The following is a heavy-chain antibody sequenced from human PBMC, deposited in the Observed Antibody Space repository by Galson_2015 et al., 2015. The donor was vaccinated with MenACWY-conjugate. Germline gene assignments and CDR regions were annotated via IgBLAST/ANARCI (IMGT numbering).Heavy chain of an antibody. CDR1: GFTFSSYG. D-gene: IGHD6-19*01. V-gene: IGHV3-30*03. CDR2: ISYDGSNK. CDR3: ARDDGTKLDSSGWTLGY. Sequence: SLRLSCAASGFTFSSYGMHWVRQAPGKGLEWVAVISYDGSNKYYADSVKGRFTISRDNSKNTLYLQMNSLRAEDTAVYYCARDDGTKLDSSGWTLGYWGQGTLVTVSS. J-gene: IGHJ4*02.